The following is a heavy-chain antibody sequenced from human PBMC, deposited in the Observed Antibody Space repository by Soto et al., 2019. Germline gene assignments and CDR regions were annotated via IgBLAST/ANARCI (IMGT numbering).Heavy chain of an antibody. CDR1: GGTFSSYT. CDR2: IIPILGIA. J-gene: IGHJ6*03. V-gene: IGHV1-69*02. D-gene: IGHD2-2*01. CDR3: ARPYCSSTSCPPYYYYYMDV. Sequence: RASVKVSCKASGGTFSSYTISRVRQAPGQGREWMGRIIPILGIANYAQKFQGRVTITADKSTSTAYMELSSLRSEDTAVYYCARPYCSSTSCPPYYYYYMDVWGKWTPVTGS.